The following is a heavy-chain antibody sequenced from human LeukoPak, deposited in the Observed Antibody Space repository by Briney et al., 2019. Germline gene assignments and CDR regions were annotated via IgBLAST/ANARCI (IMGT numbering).Heavy chain of an antibody. CDR1: GGSFSGYY. V-gene: IGHV4-34*01. J-gene: IGHJ5*02. CDR3: ARVRITMVRGVIWWFAP. Sequence: SETLSLTCAVYGGSFSGYYWSWIRQPPGKGLEWIGEINHSGSTNYNPSLKSRVTISVDTSKNQFSLKLSSVTAADTAVYYCARVRITMVRGVIWWFAPWGQGTLVTVSS. CDR2: INHSGST. D-gene: IGHD3-10*01.